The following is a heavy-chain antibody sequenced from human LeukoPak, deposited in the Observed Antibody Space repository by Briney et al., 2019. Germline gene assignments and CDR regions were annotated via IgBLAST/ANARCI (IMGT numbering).Heavy chain of an antibody. CDR2: ISGSGTTI. CDR1: GFTFSRYS. CDR3: ARYDFWSGPDY. J-gene: IGHJ4*02. Sequence: GGSLRLSCAASGFTFSRYSVNWVRQAHGKGVGWVLYISGSGTTIYYADSVRGRFTISRDNAKNSLYLQVNSLRADDTAVYYCARYDFWSGPDYWGQGTVVTVSS. V-gene: IGHV3-48*01. D-gene: IGHD3-3*01.